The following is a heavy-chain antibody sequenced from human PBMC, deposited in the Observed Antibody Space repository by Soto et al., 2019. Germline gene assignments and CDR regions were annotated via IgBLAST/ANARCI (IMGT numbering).Heavy chain of an antibody. CDR3: ARKRAKLWFDY. D-gene: IGHD5-18*01. Sequence: QVQLQQWGAGLLKPSETLSLTCAVYGGSFSGYYWSWIRQPPGKGLEWIGEINHSGSTNYNPSLKSRVTISVDTSKNQFSRKLSSVTAADTAVYYCARKRAKLWFDYWGQGTLVTVSS. CDR2: INHSGST. J-gene: IGHJ4*02. V-gene: IGHV4-34*01. CDR1: GGSFSGYY.